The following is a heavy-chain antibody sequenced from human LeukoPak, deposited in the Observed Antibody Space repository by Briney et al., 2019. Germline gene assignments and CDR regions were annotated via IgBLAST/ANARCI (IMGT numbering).Heavy chain of an antibody. CDR2: VSSSSSTI. Sequence: GGSLRLSCAASGFTFSSYSMKWVRQAPGKGLEWVSYVSSSSSTIYYADSVKGRFTISRDNANNSLYLQMNSLRAEDTAVYYCARRSYSGLDYWGQGTLVTVSS. J-gene: IGHJ4*02. CDR3: ARRSYSGLDY. V-gene: IGHV3-48*01. CDR1: GFTFSSYS. D-gene: IGHD2-15*01.